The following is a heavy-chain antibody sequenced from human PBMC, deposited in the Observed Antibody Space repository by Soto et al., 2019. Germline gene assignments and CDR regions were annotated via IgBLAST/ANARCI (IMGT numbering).Heavy chain of an antibody. D-gene: IGHD2-2*01. V-gene: IGHV4-39*01. CDR2: IYYSGST. CDR1: GGSISSSSYY. Sequence: SETLSLTCTVSGGSISSSSYYWGWIRQPPGKGLEWIGSIYYSGSTYYNSSLKSRVTISVDKSKNQFSLRLRAVTAADTAVYYCARKNIVLVSTARILNLFDSCGQGTLVTVSS. J-gene: IGHJ4*02. CDR3: ARKNIVLVSTARILNLFDS.